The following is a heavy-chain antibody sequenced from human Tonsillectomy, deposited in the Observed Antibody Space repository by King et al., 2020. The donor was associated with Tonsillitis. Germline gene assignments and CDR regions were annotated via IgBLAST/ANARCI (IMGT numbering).Heavy chain of an antibody. CDR1: GFTFSRYS. V-gene: IGHV3-21*01. CDR3: ARDFDMAV. J-gene: IGHJ6*02. Sequence: VQLVESGGGLVKPGGSLRLSCAASGFTFSRYSMNWVRQAPGKGLEWVSSISSRSSYIYYADSVKDRFTISRDNAKNSLYLQMNSLRAEDTAMYYCARDFDMAVWGQGTTVTVSS. CDR2: ISSRSSYI.